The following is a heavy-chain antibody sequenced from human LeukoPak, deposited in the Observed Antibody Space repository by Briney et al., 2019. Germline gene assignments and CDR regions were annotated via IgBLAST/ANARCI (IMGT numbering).Heavy chain of an antibody. D-gene: IGHD3-9*01. CDR3: AREGYYDILTGYYNH. V-gene: IGHV1-69*01. CDR1: GGTFSSYA. J-gene: IGHJ5*02. CDR2: IIPIFGTA. Sequence: GASVKVSCKASGGTFSSYAISWVRQAPGQGLEWMGGIIPIFGTANYAQKFQGRVTITADESTSTAYMELSSLRSEDTAVYYCAREGYYDILTGYYNHWGQGTLVTVSS.